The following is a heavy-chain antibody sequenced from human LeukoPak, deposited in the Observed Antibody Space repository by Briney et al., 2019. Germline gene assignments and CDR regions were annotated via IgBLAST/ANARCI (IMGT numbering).Heavy chain of an antibody. CDR1: GGSISSSSYY. CDR2: IYYSGST. V-gene: IGHV4-39*01. CDR3: ARVDDLAAAGTGFDP. J-gene: IGHJ5*02. Sequence: SETLSLTCTVSGGSISSSSYYWGWIRQPPGKGLEWIGSIYYSGSTYYNPSLKSRVTISVDTSKNQFSLKLSSVTAADTAVYYCARVDDLAAAGTGFDPWGQGTLVTVSS. D-gene: IGHD6-13*01.